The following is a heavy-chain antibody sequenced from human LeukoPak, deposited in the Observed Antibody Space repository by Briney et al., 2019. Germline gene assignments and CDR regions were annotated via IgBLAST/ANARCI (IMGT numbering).Heavy chain of an antibody. CDR1: GFTFSYYD. Sequence: GGCLRLSCAASGFTFSYYDMSWVRQAPGKGLEWVASITLSGGSTFYADSVKGRFTISRDNSKNTLYLQMNSLSAEDTAVYYCAKRGNPAVGHHYLDVWGKGTTVSVSS. V-gene: IGHV3-23*01. CDR3: AKRGNPAVGHHYLDV. D-gene: IGHD2-2*01. J-gene: IGHJ6*03. CDR2: ITLSGGST.